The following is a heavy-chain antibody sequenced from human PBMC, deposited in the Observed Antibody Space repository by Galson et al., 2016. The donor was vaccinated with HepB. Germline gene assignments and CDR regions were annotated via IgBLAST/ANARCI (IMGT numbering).Heavy chain of an antibody. CDR2: VDPEDGET. V-gene: IGHV1-69-2*01. CDR1: GYSFTDYY. D-gene: IGHD4/OR15-4a*01. J-gene: IGHJ3*02. CDR3: ASGGDNGAVDAFDI. Sequence: VKVSCKVSGYSFTDYYMYWVQQAPGKGLEWMGLVDPEDGETIYAEKFRGRVTITADTSTDTAYMELSSLRSEDTAVCYCASGGDNGAVDAFDIWGQGTMVTVSS.